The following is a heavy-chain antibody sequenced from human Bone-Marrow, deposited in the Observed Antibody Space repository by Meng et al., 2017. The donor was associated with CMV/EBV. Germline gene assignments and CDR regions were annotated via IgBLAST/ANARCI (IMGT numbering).Heavy chain of an antibody. J-gene: IGHJ4*02. CDR1: GFTFSSYS. D-gene: IGHD3-16*02. V-gene: IGHV3-21*01. CDR2: ISSSSSYI. CDR3: ARSPRASWGSYRHDY. Sequence: GESLKISCAASGFTFSSYSMNWVRQAPGKGLEWVSSISSSSSYIYYADSVKGRFTISRDNAKNSLYLQMNSLRAEDTAVYYCARSPRASWGSYRHDYWGPGPRVTCSS.